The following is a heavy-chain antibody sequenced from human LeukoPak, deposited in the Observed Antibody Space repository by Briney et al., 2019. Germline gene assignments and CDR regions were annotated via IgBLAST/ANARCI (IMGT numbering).Heavy chain of an antibody. J-gene: IGHJ4*02. CDR1: GGSISSGDYY. CDR2: IYYSGST. D-gene: IGHD3-10*01. CDR3: ASDDGSGRIDY. Sequence: PPETLSLTCTVSGGSISSGDYYWSWIRQPPGKGLEWIGYIYYSGSTYYNPSLKSRVTISVDTSKNQFSLKLSSVTAADTAVYYCASDDGSGRIDYWGQGTLVTVSS. V-gene: IGHV4-30-4*01.